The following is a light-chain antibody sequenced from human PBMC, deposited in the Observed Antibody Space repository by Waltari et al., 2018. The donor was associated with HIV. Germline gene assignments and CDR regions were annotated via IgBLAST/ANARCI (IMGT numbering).Light chain of an antibody. CDR1: SSAAGGYKY. Sequence: QSALTQPRPVSASPGQSVTISCTGTSSAAGGYKYVSWYQQHPGKAPKLMIYDVSKRPSGVPDRFSGSKSGNTASLTISGLQAEDEADYYCCSYAGSYTLVFGGGTKLTVL. J-gene: IGLJ2*01. CDR3: CSYAGSYTLV. V-gene: IGLV2-11*01. CDR2: DVS.